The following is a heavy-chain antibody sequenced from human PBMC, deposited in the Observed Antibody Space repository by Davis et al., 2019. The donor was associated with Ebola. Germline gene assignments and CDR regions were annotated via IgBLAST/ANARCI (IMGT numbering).Heavy chain of an antibody. CDR2: ISSSSSYI. CDR3: AREVGGLIVVVPAALDY. J-gene: IGHJ4*02. CDR1: GFTFSSYS. V-gene: IGHV3-21*01. D-gene: IGHD2-2*01. Sequence: GGSLRLSCAASGFTFSSYSMNWVRQAPGKGLEWVSSISSSSSYIYYADSVKGRFTISRDNAKNSLYLQMNSLRAEDTAVYYCAREVGGLIVVVPAALDYWGQGTLVTVSS.